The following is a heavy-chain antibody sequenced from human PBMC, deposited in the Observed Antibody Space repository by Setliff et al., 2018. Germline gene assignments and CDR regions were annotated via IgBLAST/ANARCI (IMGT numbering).Heavy chain of an antibody. CDR3: AKDISQYYYYGMDV. D-gene: IGHD5-12*01. CDR1: GYTFTSYD. J-gene: IGHJ6*02. CDR2: MDPNSGNT. V-gene: IGHV1-8*02. Sequence: ASVKVSCKASGYTFTSYDINWVRQATGQGLEWMGWMDPNSGNTGYAQKFQGRFTISRDNSKNSLYLQMNSLRAEDTALYYCAKDISQYYYYGMDVWGQGTTVTVSS.